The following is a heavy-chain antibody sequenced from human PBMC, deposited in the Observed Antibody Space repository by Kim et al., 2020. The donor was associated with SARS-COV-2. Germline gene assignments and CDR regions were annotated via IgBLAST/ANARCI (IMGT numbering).Heavy chain of an antibody. J-gene: IGHJ4*02. Sequence: SGPTLVKPTQTLTLTCTFSGFSLSTNAVVVGWIRQPPGKALEWLALVYGDDNKRYTPSLRSRLTITKDTSRNQVVLTMTNMDPVDTATYYCAHRSTLTSIDYWGQGTLVTVSS. V-gene: IGHV2-5*02. CDR1: GFSLSTNAVV. CDR2: VYGDDNK. D-gene: IGHD4-17*01. CDR3: AHRSTLTSIDY.